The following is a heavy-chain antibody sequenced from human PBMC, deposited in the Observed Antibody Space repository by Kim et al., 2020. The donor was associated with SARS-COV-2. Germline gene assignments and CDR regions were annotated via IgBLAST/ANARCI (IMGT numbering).Heavy chain of an antibody. CDR2: INHSGST. D-gene: IGHD6-13*01. J-gene: IGHJ4*02. CDR3: ARAEQQLANYDY. CDR1: GGSFSGYY. Sequence: SETLSLTCAVYGGSFSGYYWSWIRQPPGKGLEWIGEINHSGSTNYNPSLKSRVTISVDTSKNQFSLKLSSVTAADTAVYYCARAEQQLANYDYWGQGTL. V-gene: IGHV4-34*01.